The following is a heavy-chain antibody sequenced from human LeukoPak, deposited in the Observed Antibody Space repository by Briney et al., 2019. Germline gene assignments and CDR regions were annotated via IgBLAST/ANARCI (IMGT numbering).Heavy chain of an antibody. CDR1: GGSFSGYY. V-gene: IGHV4-34*01. Sequence: PSETLSLTCAVYGGSFSGYYWSWIRQPPGKGLEGIGEINHSGSTNYNPSLNSRVTISVDTSKNQFSLKLSSVTAADTAVYYCARVYSSSSKTHYYYYMDVWGKGTTVTVSS. D-gene: IGHD6-6*01. CDR2: INHSGST. CDR3: ARVYSSSSKTHYYYYMDV. J-gene: IGHJ6*03.